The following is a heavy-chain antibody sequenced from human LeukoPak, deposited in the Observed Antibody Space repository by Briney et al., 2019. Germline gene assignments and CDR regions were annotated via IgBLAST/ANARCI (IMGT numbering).Heavy chain of an antibody. CDR1: GGSISSYY. J-gene: IGHJ4*02. D-gene: IGHD3-10*01. Sequence: SETLSLTCTVSGGSISSYYWSWIRQPPGKGLEWIGYIYYSGSTNYNPSLKSRVTISVDTSKNQFSLTLSSVTAADTAVYYCARRVYGSGSYYFDYWGQGTLVTVSS. V-gene: IGHV4-59*08. CDR3: ARRVYGSGSYYFDY. CDR2: IYYSGST.